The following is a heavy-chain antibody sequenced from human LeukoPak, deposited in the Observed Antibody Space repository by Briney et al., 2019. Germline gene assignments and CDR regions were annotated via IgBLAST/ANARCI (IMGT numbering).Heavy chain of an antibody. CDR1: GFTFSGYS. CDR3: AREGGACSSTSCSIDY. J-gene: IGHJ4*02. Sequence: GGSLRLSCAASGFTFSGYSMNWVRQAPGKGLEWVSSISTSGSYINYADSVKGRFTLSRDNAKNSLYLQMHRLSAEDTAVYYCAREGGACSSTSCSIDYRGQGTLVTVSS. V-gene: IGHV3-21*01. CDR2: ISTSGSYI. D-gene: IGHD2-2*01.